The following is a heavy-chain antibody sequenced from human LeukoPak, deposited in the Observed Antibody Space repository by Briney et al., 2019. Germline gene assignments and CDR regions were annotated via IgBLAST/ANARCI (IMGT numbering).Heavy chain of an antibody. CDR3: TRDRNDYGDPAAFDI. Sequence: GGSLRLSCAASGYTFSDFGINWVRQAPGKGLEWVSSITRVSTYIYYAESVQGRFTISRDNHKDLLYLQLSSLRGDDTGIYYCTRDRNDYGDPAAFDIGGQGTVVTVSS. CDR1: GYTFSDFG. CDR2: ITRVSTYI. D-gene: IGHD4-17*01. V-gene: IGHV3-21*01. J-gene: IGHJ3*02.